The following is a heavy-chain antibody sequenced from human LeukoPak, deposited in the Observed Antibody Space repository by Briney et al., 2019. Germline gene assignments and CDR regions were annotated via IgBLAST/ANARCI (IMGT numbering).Heavy chain of an antibody. CDR1: GGSFSAYY. CDR3: ARDTPIAGGYFDH. CDR2: IYYSGST. J-gene: IGHJ4*02. V-gene: IGHV4-34*09. Sequence: SETLSLTCAVYGGSFSAYYWSWIRQPPGKGLEWIGYIYYSGSTYYNPSLKSRVTISVDTSKNQFSLKLSSVTAADTAVYYCARDTPIAGGYFDHWGQGTLVTVSS. D-gene: IGHD3-22*01.